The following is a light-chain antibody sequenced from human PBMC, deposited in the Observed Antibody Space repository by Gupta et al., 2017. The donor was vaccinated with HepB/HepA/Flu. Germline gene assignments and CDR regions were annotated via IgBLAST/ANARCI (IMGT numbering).Light chain of an antibody. CDR1: QTISNKY. CDR2: GAS. CDR3: QQYGSSPPVT. J-gene: IGKJ5*01. Sequence: EIVLTQSPGTLSLSVGERATLSCRASQTISNKYVAWYQQKPGQAPRLLIYGASSRATDIPDRFSGSGSGTDFTLTISRLEPEDFAVYYCQQYGSSPPVTFGQGTRLGIK. V-gene: IGKV3-20*01.